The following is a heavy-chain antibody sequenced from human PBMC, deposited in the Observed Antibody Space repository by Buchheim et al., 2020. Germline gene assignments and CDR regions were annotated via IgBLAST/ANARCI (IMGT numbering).Heavy chain of an antibody. D-gene: IGHD3-3*01. CDR3: AKVIRRITICGVVPPQYGMDV. V-gene: IGHV3-23*01. Sequence: EVQLLESGGGLVQPGGSLRLSCAASGFTFSSYAMSWVRQAPGKGLEWVSAISGSGGSTYYADSVKGRFTISRDNSKNTLYLQMKSLRAEDTAVYYCAKVIRRITICGVVPPQYGMDVWGQGTT. CDR1: GFTFSSYA. CDR2: ISGSGGST. J-gene: IGHJ6*02.